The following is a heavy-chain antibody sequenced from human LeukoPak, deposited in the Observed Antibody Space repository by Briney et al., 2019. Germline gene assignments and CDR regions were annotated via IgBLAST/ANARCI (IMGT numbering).Heavy chain of an antibody. CDR1: GGSISSSSYY. D-gene: IGHD3-9*01. V-gene: IGHV4-39*01. CDR3: ARRDNFDWSTEFDY. J-gene: IGHJ4*02. CDR2: IYYSGST. Sequence: SETLSLTCTVSGGSISSSSYYWGWIRQPRGRGLEWIGSIYYSGSTYYNPSLKSRVTISVDTSKNQFSLKLSSVTAADTAVYYCARRDNFDWSTEFDYWGQGTLVTVSS.